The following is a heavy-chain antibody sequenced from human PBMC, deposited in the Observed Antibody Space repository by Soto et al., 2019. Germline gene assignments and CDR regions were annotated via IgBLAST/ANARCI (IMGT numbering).Heavy chain of an antibody. D-gene: IGHD6-13*01. J-gene: IGHJ6*02. CDR2: IIPIFGTA. V-gene: IGHV1-69*12. CDR1: GGTFSSYA. CDR3: ASLIAAAGHHHSPRYYYGMDV. Sequence: QVQLVQSGAEVKKPGSSVKVSCKASGGTFSSYAISWVRQAPGQGLEWMGGIIPIFGTADYAQKFQGRVTITAAESTSTGYRELSSLRSEHTAVYDWASLIAAAGHHHSPRYYYGMDVWGQGTTVTVSS.